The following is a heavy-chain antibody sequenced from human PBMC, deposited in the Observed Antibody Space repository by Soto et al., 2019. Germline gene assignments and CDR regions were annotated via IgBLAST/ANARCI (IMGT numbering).Heavy chain of an antibody. CDR2: ISYDGSNK. J-gene: IGHJ5*02. Sequence: GGYIRLSCAASGLTFSSYGMHWVRKAPGKGLEWVAVISYDGSNKYYADSVKGRFTISRDNSKNTLYLQMNSLRAEDTAVYYCAKARETDYYDSSGNNWFDPWGQGTLVTVSS. D-gene: IGHD3-22*01. CDR3: AKARETDYYDSSGNNWFDP. V-gene: IGHV3-30*18. CDR1: GLTFSSYG.